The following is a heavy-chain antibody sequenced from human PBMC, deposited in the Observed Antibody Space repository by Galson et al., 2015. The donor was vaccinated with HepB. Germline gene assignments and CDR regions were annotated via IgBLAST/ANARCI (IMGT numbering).Heavy chain of an antibody. J-gene: IGHJ4*02. D-gene: IGHD4-23*01. V-gene: IGHV3-23*01. CDR2: ISGSGGST. CDR1: GFTFSSYA. CDR3: AKGGATVVTPARY. Sequence: SLRLSCAASGFTFSSYAMSWVRQAPGKGLEWVSAISGSGGSTYYADSVKGRFTISRDNSKNTLYLQMNSLRAEDTAVYYWAKGGATVVTPARYWGQGTLVTVSS.